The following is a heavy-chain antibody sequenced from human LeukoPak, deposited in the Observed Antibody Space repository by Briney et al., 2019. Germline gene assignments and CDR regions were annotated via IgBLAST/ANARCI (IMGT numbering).Heavy chain of an antibody. CDR3: ARGVGLYYDSSHHAFDI. V-gene: IGHV1-2*02. J-gene: IGHJ3*02. CDR2: INPNSGGT. Sequence: ASVKVSCKASGYTFSGYYVHWVRQAPGQGLEWMGWINPNSGGTNYAQKFQGRVTMTRDTSISTAYMELSRLRSDDTAVYYCARGVGLYYDSSHHAFDIWGQGTMVTVSS. D-gene: IGHD3-22*01. CDR1: GYTFSGYY.